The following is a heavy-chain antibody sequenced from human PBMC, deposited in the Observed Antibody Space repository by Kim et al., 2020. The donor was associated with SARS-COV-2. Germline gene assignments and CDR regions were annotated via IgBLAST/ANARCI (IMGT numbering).Heavy chain of an antibody. V-gene: IGHV3-11*03. CDR2: T. Sequence: TNYADSGKGRFTISRDNAKNSLYLQMNSLRAEDTAVYYCARGAAGNDDCWGQGTLVTVSS. D-gene: IGHD6-13*01. J-gene: IGHJ4*02. CDR3: ARGAAGNDDC.